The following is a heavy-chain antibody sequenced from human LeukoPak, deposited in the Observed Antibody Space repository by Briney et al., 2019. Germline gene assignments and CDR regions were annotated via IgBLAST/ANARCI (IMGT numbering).Heavy chain of an antibody. CDR1: GFTFSSYA. V-gene: IGHV3-23*01. D-gene: IGHD3-10*01. CDR3: ATYGSGSYFNFDY. Sequence: GGSLRLSCAASGFTFSSYAMSWVRQAPGKGLEWVSAISGSGGSTYYADSVKGRFTISRDNSKNTLYLQMNSLRAEDTAVYYCATYGSGSYFNFDYWAREPWSPSPQ. J-gene: IGHJ4*02. CDR2: ISGSGGST.